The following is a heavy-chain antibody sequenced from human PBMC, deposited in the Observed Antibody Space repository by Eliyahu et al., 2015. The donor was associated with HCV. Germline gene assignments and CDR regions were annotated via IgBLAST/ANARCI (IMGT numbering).Heavy chain of an antibody. V-gene: IGHV1-69*04. CDR2: IIPILGIA. CDR1: GGXFSSYA. J-gene: IGHJ4*02. CDR3: ARAVTYYDILTGYPTPSPFDY. Sequence: QVQLVQSGAEVKKPGSSVKVSCKASGGXFSSYAISWVRQAPGQGLEWMGRIIPILGIANYXQKFQGRVTITADKSTSTAYMELSSLRSEDTAVYYCARAVTYYDILTGYPTPSPFDYWGQGTLVTVSS. D-gene: IGHD3-9*01.